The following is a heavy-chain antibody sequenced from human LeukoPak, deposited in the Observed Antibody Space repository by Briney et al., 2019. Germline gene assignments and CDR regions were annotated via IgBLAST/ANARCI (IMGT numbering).Heavy chain of an antibody. V-gene: IGHV3-33*01. D-gene: IGHD6-19*01. CDR2: IWYDGSNK. J-gene: IGHJ4*02. Sequence: GRSLTLSCAASGFTFSSYGMHWVRQAPGKGLEWVAVIWYDGSNKYYADSVKGRFTISRDNSKNTLYLQMNSLRAEDTAVYYCARDPYSSGWSPPTDYWGQGTLVTVSS. CDR1: GFTFSSYG. CDR3: ARDPYSSGWSPPTDY.